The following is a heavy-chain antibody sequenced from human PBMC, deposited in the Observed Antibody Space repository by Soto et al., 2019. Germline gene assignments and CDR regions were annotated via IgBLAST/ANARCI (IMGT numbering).Heavy chain of an antibody. Sequence: TLSVTCTVSCVSISSGDYYWSWIRQTPGKGLEWIGYIYYSENTYYNPSLKSRVAISGDTSKNQFSLRLTSVNNADTAIYYCTRGGDPYKTGHWGQGTLVTVSS. CDR2: IYYSENT. CDR1: CVSISSGDYY. D-gene: IGHD2-21*01. J-gene: IGHJ4*02. V-gene: IGHV4-30-4*01. CDR3: TRGGDPYKTGH.